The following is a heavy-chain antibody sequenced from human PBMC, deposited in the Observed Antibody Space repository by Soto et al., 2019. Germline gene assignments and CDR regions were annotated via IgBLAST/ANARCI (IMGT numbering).Heavy chain of an antibody. J-gene: IGHJ4*02. V-gene: IGHV3-23*01. D-gene: IGHD6-13*01. CDR2: ISGSGATP. Sequence: GGSLRLSCAASGFSFSGYAMNWVRQAPGKGLEWVSAISGSGATPFYADSVKGRFTISRDNSQNTLYLQMDSLRAEDTAVYYCAKARKGYNSSWFSNWGQGALVTVSS. CDR1: GFSFSGYA. CDR3: AKARKGYNSSWFSN.